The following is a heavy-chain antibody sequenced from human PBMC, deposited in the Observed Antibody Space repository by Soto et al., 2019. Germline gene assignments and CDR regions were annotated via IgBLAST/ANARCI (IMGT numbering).Heavy chain of an antibody. J-gene: IGHJ4*02. CDR2: IYYSGST. Sequence: SETLSLTCTVSGGSISSGDYYWSWIRQHPGQGLEWIGYIYYSGSTYYNPSLPSRVTISVDTSKDQFSLNLSSVTAADTAVYYCANSYYDSSAYSWFDYWGQGTLVTVSS. CDR3: ANSYYDSSAYSWFDY. CDR1: GGSISSGDYY. D-gene: IGHD3-22*01. V-gene: IGHV4-31*03.